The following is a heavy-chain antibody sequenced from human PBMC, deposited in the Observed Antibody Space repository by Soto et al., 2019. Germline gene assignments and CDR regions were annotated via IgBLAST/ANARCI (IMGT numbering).Heavy chain of an antibody. CDR1: GGSISSYY. J-gene: IGHJ4*02. Sequence: SETLSLTCTVSGGSISSYYWSWIRQPPGKGLEWIGYIYYSGSTNYNPSLKSRVTISVDTSKNQFSLKLSSVTAADTAVYYCARGAWMTTSPHLDYWGQGTLVTVSS. D-gene: IGHD4-4*01. V-gene: IGHV4-59*01. CDR2: IYYSGST. CDR3: ARGAWMTTSPHLDY.